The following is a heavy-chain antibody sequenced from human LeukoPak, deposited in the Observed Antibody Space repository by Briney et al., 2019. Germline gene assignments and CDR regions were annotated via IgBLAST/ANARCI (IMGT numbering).Heavy chain of an antibody. V-gene: IGHV4-59*01. Sequence: PSETLSLTCTVSGGSISSSYWTWIRQSPGKGLEWIGNIFYSGSTNFNPSLKSRVSISLDTSKDQFSLKLTSVTAADTAVYYCARSDTYHYGSGTYTSTYYFDYWGQGTLVTVSS. CDR2: IFYSGST. D-gene: IGHD3-10*01. J-gene: IGHJ4*02. CDR3: ARSDTYHYGSGTYTSTYYFDY. CDR1: GGSISSSY.